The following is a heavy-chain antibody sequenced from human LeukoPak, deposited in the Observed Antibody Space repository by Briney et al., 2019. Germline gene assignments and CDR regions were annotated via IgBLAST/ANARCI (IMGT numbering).Heavy chain of an antibody. Sequence: GGSLRLSCAASGFTFNSYWMHWVRQAPGKGLVWVSRINSAGSSTTYADSVQGRLTISRDNAKNTLYLQMNSLRAEDTAVYYCARNRDGSEDYWGQGTLVTVSS. CDR3: ARNRDGSEDY. J-gene: IGHJ4*02. V-gene: IGHV3-74*01. CDR1: GFTFNSYW. CDR2: INSAGSST. D-gene: IGHD1-26*01.